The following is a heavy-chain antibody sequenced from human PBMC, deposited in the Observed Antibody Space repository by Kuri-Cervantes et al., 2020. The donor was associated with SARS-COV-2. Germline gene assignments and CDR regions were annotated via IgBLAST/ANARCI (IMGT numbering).Heavy chain of an antibody. CDR2: INGYNDNT. CDR3: ARRIVVVVAAMGYFDY. V-gene: IGHV1-18*04. J-gene: IGHJ4*02. D-gene: IGHD2-15*01. Sequence: ASVKVSCKASGYTFTNYGICWVRQAPGQGLEWMGWINGYNDNTKYAQKLQGRVTMTTDTSTSTAYMELRSLRSDDTAVYYCARRIVVVVAAMGYFDYWGQGTLVTVSS. CDR1: GYTFTNYG.